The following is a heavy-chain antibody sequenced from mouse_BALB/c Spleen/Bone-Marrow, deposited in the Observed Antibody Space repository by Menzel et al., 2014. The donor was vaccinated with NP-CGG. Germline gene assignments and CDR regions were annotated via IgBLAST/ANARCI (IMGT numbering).Heavy chain of an antibody. CDR2: INPNNGRT. V-gene: IGHV1S81*02. Sequence: LVESGAALVKPGASVNLSCRASGFTFTTYWIHWVKQRPGQGLEWIGEINPNNGRTNYNEGFKTKATLTVDKSSSTAYMQLSSLTSEDSAVYYCARGERAMAFWGQGASVTVSS. CDR1: GFTFTTYW. J-gene: IGHJ4*01. CDR3: ARGERAMAF.